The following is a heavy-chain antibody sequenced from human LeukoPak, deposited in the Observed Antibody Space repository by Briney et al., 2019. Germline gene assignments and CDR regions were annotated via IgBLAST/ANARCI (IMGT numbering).Heavy chain of an antibody. Sequence: GGSLRLSCAASGFTFSSYAMHWVRQAPGKGLEWVAFIRYDGSNKYYADSVKGRFTISRDNSKNTLYLQMNSLRAEDTAVYYCAKDASGTDYFDYWGQGTLVTVSS. V-gene: IGHV3-30*02. CDR2: IRYDGSNK. CDR1: GFTFSSYA. CDR3: AKDASGTDYFDY. D-gene: IGHD1-1*01. J-gene: IGHJ4*02.